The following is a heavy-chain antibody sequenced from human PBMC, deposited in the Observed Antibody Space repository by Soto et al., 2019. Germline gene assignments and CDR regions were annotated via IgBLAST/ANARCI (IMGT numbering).Heavy chain of an antibody. J-gene: IGHJ5*01. V-gene: IGHV6-1*01. Sequence: QVQLQQSGPGLVKPSQTLSLTCDISGDSVSTNTATWDWIRQSPSSGLEWLGRTYYRSRWYFDYAVSVKSRITISPDISNNQVSLQLTSVTPDDTAIYYCVRLIGNSWLDSWGQGTLVTVSS. CDR2: TYYRSRWYF. D-gene: IGHD3-22*01. CDR3: VRLIGNSWLDS. CDR1: GDSVSTNTAT.